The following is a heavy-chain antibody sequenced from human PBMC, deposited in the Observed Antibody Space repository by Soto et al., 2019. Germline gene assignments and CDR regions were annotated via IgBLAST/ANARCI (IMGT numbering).Heavy chain of an antibody. CDR2: INAGNGDT. Sequence: ASVKVSCKASGYTFTAYAIHWVRQAPGQGLEWMAWINAGNGDTKYSQKFQGRVTVTRDTSASTVYMELSSLRSEDTAVYYCARDSDESVTHWGQGTLVTVSS. CDR1: GYTFTAYA. J-gene: IGHJ4*02. CDR3: ARDSDESVTH. V-gene: IGHV1-3*01. D-gene: IGHD4-17*01.